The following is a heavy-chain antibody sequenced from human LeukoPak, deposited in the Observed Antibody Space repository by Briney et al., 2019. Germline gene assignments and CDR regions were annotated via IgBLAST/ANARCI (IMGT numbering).Heavy chain of an antibody. Sequence: GGSLRLSCAASGFTVSRYNMNWVRQAPGKGLEWVSSISRTGNYIYYADSVKGRFTISRDNAQNSLFLQMNSLRVEDTAVYYCARVLETDCSGGSCYSGLDYWGQGTLVTVSS. J-gene: IGHJ4*02. D-gene: IGHD2-15*01. CDR2: ISRTGNYI. CDR3: ARVLETDCSGGSCYSGLDY. V-gene: IGHV3-21*01. CDR1: GFTVSRYN.